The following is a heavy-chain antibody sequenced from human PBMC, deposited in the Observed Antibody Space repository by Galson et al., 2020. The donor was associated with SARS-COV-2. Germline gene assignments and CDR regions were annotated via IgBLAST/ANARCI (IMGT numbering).Heavy chain of an antibody. CDR1: GFTFSTYG. J-gene: IGHJ6*02. V-gene: IGHV3-30*18. Sequence: GGSLRLSCAASGFTFSTYGMHWVRQAPGKGLEWVAVISYDGSNKFYADSVKGRFTISRDNSRNTLYLQMNSLRAEDTAVYYCANAVTSFSGDYYYGMDVWGQGTTVTVSS. CDR2: ISYDGSNK. D-gene: IGHD4-4*01. CDR3: ANAVTSFSGDYYYGMDV.